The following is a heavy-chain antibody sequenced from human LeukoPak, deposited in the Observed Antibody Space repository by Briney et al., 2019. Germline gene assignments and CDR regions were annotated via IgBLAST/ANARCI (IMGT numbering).Heavy chain of an antibody. Sequence: SETLSLTCTGSGGSVSSDSHYWSWIRQPPGKGLEWIGYIYYSGSTNYNPSLKSRVTISLDTSKNQFSLKLSSVTAADTAVYYCARVYSYALDYWGQGTLVTVSS. J-gene: IGHJ4*02. V-gene: IGHV4-61*01. D-gene: IGHD5-18*01. CDR3: ARVYSYALDY. CDR1: GGSVSSDSHY. CDR2: IYYSGST.